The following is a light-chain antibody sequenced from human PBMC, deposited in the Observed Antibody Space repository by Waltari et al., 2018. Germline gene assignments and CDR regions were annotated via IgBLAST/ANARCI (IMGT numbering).Light chain of an antibody. J-gene: IGKJ4*01. Sequence: DIQMTQSPSTLSASVADRFTITCRASQNINKWLAGYQQKPGKAPKLLIYKASTLESGVPSRFSGSGSGTEFTLTISSLQPDDVATYYCQQYNSYSLLTFGGGTKVEIK. CDR1: QNINKW. CDR3: QQYNSYSLLT. CDR2: KAS. V-gene: IGKV1-5*03.